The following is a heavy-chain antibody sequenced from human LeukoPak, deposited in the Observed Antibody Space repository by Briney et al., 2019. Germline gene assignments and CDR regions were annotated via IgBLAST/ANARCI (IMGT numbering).Heavy chain of an antibody. V-gene: IGHV3-23*01. Sequence: GGSLRLSCAASGFTFSSYAMGWVRQAPGKGLEWVSAISGTGNRTYYADSVKGRFTISRDNSKNTLSLQMNSLRAEDTAVYYCAKSGLSRFDYWGQGTLVTVSS. CDR2: ISGTGNRT. D-gene: IGHD4/OR15-4a*01. CDR1: GFTFSSYA. CDR3: AKSGLSRFDY. J-gene: IGHJ4*02.